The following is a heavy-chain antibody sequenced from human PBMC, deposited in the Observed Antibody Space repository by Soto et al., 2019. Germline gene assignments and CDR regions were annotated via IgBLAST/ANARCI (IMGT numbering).Heavy chain of an antibody. CDR1: GGSISSSNL. D-gene: IGHD3-22*01. CDR2: IYHSGST. J-gene: IGHJ6*02. V-gene: IGHV4-4*02. CDR3: ARSPDSSGYYPRWYYYGMDV. Sequence: TCAVSGGSISSSNLWSWVRQPPGKGLEWIGEIYHSGSTNYNPSLKSRVTISVDKSKNQFSLKLSSVTAADTAVYYCARSPDSSGYYPRWYYYGMDVWGQGTTVTVS.